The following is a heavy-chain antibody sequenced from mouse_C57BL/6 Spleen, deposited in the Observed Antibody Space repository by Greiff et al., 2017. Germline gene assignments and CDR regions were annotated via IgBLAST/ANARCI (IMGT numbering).Heavy chain of an antibody. CDR2: IYWDDDK. J-gene: IGHJ2*01. Sequence: QVTLKESGPGILQSSQTLSLTCSFSGFSLSTSGMGVSWIRQPSGKGLEWLAHIYWDDDKRYNPSLKSRLTISKDTSRNQVFLKITSVDTADTATYYCARRANSKGFFDYWGQGTTLTVSS. V-gene: IGHV8-12*01. CDR1: GFSLSTSGMG. CDR3: ARRANSKGFFDY. D-gene: IGHD2-5*01.